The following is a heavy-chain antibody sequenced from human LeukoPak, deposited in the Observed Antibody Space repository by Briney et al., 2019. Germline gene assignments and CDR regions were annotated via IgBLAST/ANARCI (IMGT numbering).Heavy chain of an antibody. CDR2: ISGSGGST. V-gene: IGHV3-23*01. D-gene: IGHD3-9*01. CDR3: AAALGRYFDWLPFQGEALDY. Sequence: AGGSLRLSCAASGFTFSSYGMSWVRQAPGKGLEWVSAISGSGGSTYYADSVKGRFTISRDNSKNTLYLQMNSLRAEDTAVYYCAAALGRYFDWLPFQGEALDYWGQGTLVTVSS. CDR1: GFTFSSYG. J-gene: IGHJ4*02.